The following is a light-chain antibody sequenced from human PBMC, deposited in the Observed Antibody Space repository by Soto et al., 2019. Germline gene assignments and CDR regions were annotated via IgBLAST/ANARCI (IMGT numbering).Light chain of an antibody. CDR3: QQYHNWPVT. CDR2: GAS. J-gene: IGKJ3*01. CDR1: QSVSTN. Sequence: EIVMTQSPATLSVSPGAIATLSCRAIQSVSTNLAWYQQRPGQPPRVLIYGASTRATGIPARFSGSGYGTEFSLTISSLQSEDFVVYYCQQYHNWPVTFGHGTKVDFK. V-gene: IGKV3-15*01.